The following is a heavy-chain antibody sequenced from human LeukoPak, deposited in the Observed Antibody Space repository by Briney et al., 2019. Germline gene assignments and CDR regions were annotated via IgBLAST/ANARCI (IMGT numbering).Heavy chain of an antibody. V-gene: IGHV5-51*01. CDR2: IYPGDSDT. J-gene: IGHJ4*02. Sequence: GESLKISCKGSGYSFTSYWIGWVRQMPGKGLEWMGIIYPGDSDTRYSPSFQGQVTISADKSISTAYLQWSSLKASDTAMYYCARHCPDTYYYDSSGYIDYWGQGTLVTVSS. CDR3: ARHCPDTYYYDSSGYIDY. CDR1: GYSFTSYW. D-gene: IGHD3-22*01.